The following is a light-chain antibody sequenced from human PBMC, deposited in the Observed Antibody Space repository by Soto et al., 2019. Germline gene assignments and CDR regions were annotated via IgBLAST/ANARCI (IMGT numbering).Light chain of an antibody. Sequence: EIVITQSPSTLSVSPGERATLSCRASQSVSSYLLWYQQKPGQAPRLLIYDASNRATGVPARFTGSGSETDFTLTISSLEPEDFAVYYCQQRTNWPLTFGGGTKVDNK. CDR2: DAS. V-gene: IGKV3-11*01. CDR1: QSVSSY. CDR3: QQRTNWPLT. J-gene: IGKJ4*01.